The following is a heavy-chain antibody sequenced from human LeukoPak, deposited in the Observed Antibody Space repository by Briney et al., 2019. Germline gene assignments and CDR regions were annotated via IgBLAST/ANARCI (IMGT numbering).Heavy chain of an antibody. D-gene: IGHD6-19*01. CDR1: GGSFSDYY. CDR2: INYSGNT. CDR3: ARPRRIYNSGDALDI. Sequence: ASETLSLTCAVYGGSFSDYYWSWIRQPPGKGLEWIAEINYSGNTNYNPSLKSRVTISVDTSKNQFSLRLRSVTASDTAVYYCARPRRIYNSGDALDIWGRGTMVIVSS. J-gene: IGHJ3*02. V-gene: IGHV4-34*01.